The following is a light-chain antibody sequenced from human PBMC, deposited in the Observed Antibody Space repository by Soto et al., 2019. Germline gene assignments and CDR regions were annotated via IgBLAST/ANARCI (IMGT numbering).Light chain of an antibody. CDR1: QSVSNNY. V-gene: IGKV3-20*01. CDR2: GAS. Sequence: EVVLTQSPVTLSLSPGERATLSCIASQSVSNNYLAWYRQKPGQAPRLLIYGASNRATGIPERFSGSGSGTDFTLTISGLEPEDFEVYFCQQYDTKPLTFGQGTKVDIK. J-gene: IGKJ1*01. CDR3: QQYDTKPLT.